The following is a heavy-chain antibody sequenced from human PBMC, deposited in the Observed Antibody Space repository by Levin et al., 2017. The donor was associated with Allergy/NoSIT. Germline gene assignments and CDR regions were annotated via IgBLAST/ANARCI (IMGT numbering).Heavy chain of an antibody. V-gene: IGHV3-23*01. J-gene: IGHJ4*02. CDR2: INAGGDNT. D-gene: IGHD4-23*01. CDR1: GFTFSNYA. CDR3: ARDNGGNSGDFFAY. Sequence: GESLKISCTASGFTFSNYAMSWVRQAPGKGLEWVSNINAGGDNTRYADSVKGRFTISRDNSRNTLHLQMNTLRPEDTAVYYCARDNGGNSGDFFAYWGQGTLVTVSS.